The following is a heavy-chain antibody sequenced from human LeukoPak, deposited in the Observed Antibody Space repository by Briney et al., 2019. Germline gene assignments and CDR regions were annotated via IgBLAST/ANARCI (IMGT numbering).Heavy chain of an antibody. CDR1: GGSISSYY. V-gene: IGHV4-59*01. J-gene: IGHJ3*02. Sequence: PSETLSLTCTVSGGSISSYYWSWIRQPPGKGLEWIGYIYYSGSTNYNPSLKSRVTISVDTSKNQFSPKLSSVTAADTAVYYCAREDSGTPGVLGIWGQGTMVTVSS. CDR2: IYYSGST. CDR3: AREDSGTPGVLGI. D-gene: IGHD1-26*01.